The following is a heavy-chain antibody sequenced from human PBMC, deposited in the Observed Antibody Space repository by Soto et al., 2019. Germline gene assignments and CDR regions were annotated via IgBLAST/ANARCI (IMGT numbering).Heavy chain of an antibody. J-gene: IGHJ5*01. CDR1: GGSFSGHS. Sequence: SETLSLTCAVYGGSFSGHSWTWIRQSPGKGLEWIGDINHSGRVNYSPSLKSRVTISLDTSKNQFSLTLSAVTAADTAMYYCSTRAYDTNGYYRFDPWGQGTLVTVSS. D-gene: IGHD3-22*01. V-gene: IGHV4-34*01. CDR2: INHSGRV. CDR3: STRAYDTNGYYRFDP.